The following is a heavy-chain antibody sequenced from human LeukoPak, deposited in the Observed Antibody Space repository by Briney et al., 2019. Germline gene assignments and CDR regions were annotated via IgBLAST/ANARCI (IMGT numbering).Heavy chain of an antibody. J-gene: IGHJ4*02. D-gene: IGHD3-22*01. CDR1: GGSISNSNFY. V-gene: IGHV4-39*07. Sequence: SETLSLTCTVSGGSISNSNFYWGWIRQPPGKGLEWLGSMYYTGNTYYQPSLRGRLSISLDTSKNLSSLRLSSVTAADTAVYYCARNYYDSSGYYIDQFYFDSWGQGTLVTVSS. CDR3: ARNYYDSSGYYIDQFYFDS. CDR2: MYYTGNT.